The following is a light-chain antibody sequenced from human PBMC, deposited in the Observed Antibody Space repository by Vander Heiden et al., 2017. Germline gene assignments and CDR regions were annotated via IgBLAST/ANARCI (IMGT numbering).Light chain of an antibody. Sequence: DIVMTQSPLSLPVTPGEPASISCRSSQSLLYSNGYNYLDWYLQKPGQSPQLLIYLGSNRASGVPDRFSGSGSGTDFTLKISRVEAEDVGVYYCMQALQTPHCFGGGTKVXIK. J-gene: IGKJ4*01. CDR1: QSLLYSNGYNY. CDR2: LGS. V-gene: IGKV2-28*01. CDR3: MQALQTPHC.